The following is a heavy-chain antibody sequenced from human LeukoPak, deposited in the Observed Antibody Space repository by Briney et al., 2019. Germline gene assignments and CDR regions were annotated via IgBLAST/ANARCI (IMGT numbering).Heavy chain of an antibody. Sequence: ASVKVSCKASGYTFTNYGITWVRQAPGQGLEWVGWIRPYNANTNYAQKLQGRVTMTTDTSTSTAYMELRSLRSDDTAVYYCARDIRITMVRGVIIMGYWGQGTLVTVSS. CDR2: IRPYNANT. CDR3: ARDIRITMVRGVIIMGY. V-gene: IGHV1-18*01. CDR1: GYTFTNYG. D-gene: IGHD3-10*01. J-gene: IGHJ4*02.